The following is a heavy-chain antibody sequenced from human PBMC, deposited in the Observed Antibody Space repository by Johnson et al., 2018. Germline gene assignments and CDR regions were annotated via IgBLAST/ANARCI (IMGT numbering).Heavy chain of an antibody. D-gene: IGHD6-13*01. J-gene: IGHJ6*02. V-gene: IGHV3-30*04. CDR3: AKDLSSSWYYYYGMDV. Sequence: QVQLVESGGGVVQPGRSLRLSCAASGFTFSSYAMHWVRQAPGKGLEWVAVISYDGSNKYYADSVKGRFTISRDNPKNTLYLQMNSLRAEDTAVYYCAKDLSSSWYYYYGMDVWGQGTTVTVSS. CDR2: ISYDGSNK. CDR1: GFTFSSYA.